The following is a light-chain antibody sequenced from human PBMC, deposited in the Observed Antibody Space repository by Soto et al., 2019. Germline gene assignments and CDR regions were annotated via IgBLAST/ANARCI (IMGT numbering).Light chain of an antibody. CDR2: GAS. Sequence: EIVLTQSPGPLSLSPGERATLSCTTSQSRGSNVLAWYQHKPGQAPRLLIYGASSRATGIPDRFSGSGSGTDCTLTISRLEPEDVAVYYCQQYGSSLWTLGQGTKVDIK. J-gene: IGKJ1*01. V-gene: IGKV3-20*01. CDR1: QSRGSNV. CDR3: QQYGSSLWT.